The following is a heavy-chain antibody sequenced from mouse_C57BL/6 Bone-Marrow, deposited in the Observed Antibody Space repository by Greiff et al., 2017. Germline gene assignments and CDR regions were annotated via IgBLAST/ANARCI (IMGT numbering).Heavy chain of an antibody. CDR1: GFSFNTYA. J-gene: IGHJ4*01. V-gene: IGHV10-1*01. CDR2: IRSKSNNYAT. Sequence: EVQLQESGGGLVQPKGSLKLSCAASGFSFNTYAMNWVRQAPGKGLEWVARIRSKSNNYATYYADSVKDRFTISRDDSESMLYLQMNNLKTEDTAMYYCVRRYYTGDYWGQGTSVTVSS. CDR3: VRRYYTGDY. D-gene: IGHD2-12*01.